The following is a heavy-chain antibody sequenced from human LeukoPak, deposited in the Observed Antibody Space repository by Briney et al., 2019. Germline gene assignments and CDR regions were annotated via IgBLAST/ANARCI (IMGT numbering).Heavy chain of an antibody. CDR1: GFIFTRHA. CDR3: ARGEGYYASGSYYIDY. D-gene: IGHD3-10*01. Sequence: GGSLRLSCAASGFIFTRHAMTWVRQAPGKGLEWVSSITTSSTYIYYADSVRGRFTISRDNAKNSLYLRMSSLRVGDTAVYYCARGEGYYASGSYYIDYWAQGTLVTVSS. J-gene: IGHJ4*02. V-gene: IGHV3-21*01. CDR2: ITTSSTYI.